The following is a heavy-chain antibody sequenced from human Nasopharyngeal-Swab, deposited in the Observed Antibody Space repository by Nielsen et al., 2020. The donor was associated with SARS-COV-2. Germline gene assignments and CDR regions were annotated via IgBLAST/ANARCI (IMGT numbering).Heavy chain of an antibody. J-gene: IGHJ4*01. V-gene: IGHV3-48*01. CDR1: GFTFSTYS. D-gene: IGHD1-20*01. CDR2: ISTSSSTI. Sequence: GESLKISCAASGFTFSTYSMNWVRQAPGKGLEWVSYISTSSSTIYYADSVKGRFTISRDNAKKMLYLEMNNLRAEDTAVYYCATDITAAGDHWGQGTLVTVAS. CDR3: ATDITAAGDH.